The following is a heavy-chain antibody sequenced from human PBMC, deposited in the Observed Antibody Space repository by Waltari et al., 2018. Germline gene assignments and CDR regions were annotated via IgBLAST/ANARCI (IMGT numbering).Heavy chain of an antibody. CDR2: IKQDGSAK. D-gene: IGHD2-15*01. Sequence: EVQLVESGGGLVQPGGSLRLSCAASGFTFSSYWMSWVRQAPGKGLEWVANIKQDGSAKYYGDSVKGRFTISRDNAKNSLYLQMNSLRAEDTAVYYCARARGRYCSGGSCYAFDIWGQGTMVTVSS. CDR1: GFTFSSYW. V-gene: IGHV3-7*01. J-gene: IGHJ3*02. CDR3: ARARGRYCSGGSCYAFDI.